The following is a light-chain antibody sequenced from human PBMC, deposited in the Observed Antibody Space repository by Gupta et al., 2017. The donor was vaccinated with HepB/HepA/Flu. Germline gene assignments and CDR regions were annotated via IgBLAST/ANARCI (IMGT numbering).Light chain of an antibody. Sequence: SSVLSQAPSVSVAPGPTATITCGGDNIGSKSVHWSQQKSRQAPVVVVYDDDDRPSGIPERFSGSKTGNTATLDIRRVEAGDEADYDCQVWDEGSGQAVLGGGTKVTVL. J-gene: IGLJ2*01. CDR3: QVWDEGSGQAV. CDR2: DDD. CDR1: NIGSKS. V-gene: IGLV3-21*02.